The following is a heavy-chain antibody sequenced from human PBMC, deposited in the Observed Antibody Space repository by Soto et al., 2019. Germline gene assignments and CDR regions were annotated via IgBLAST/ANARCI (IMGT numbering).Heavy chain of an antibody. CDR1: GFTFSSYS. CDR3: AREDLTGDYYYGMDV. J-gene: IGHJ6*02. Sequence: GESLKISCAASGFTFSSYSMNWVRQAPGKGLEWVSSISSSSSYIYYADSVKGRFTISRDNAKNSLYLQMNSLRAEDTAVYYCAREDLTGDYYYGMDVWGQGTTVTVSS. V-gene: IGHV3-21*01. CDR2: ISSSSSYI. D-gene: IGHD3-9*01.